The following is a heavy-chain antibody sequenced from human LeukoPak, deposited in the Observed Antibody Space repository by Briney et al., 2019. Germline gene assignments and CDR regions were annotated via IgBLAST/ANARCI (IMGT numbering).Heavy chain of an antibody. V-gene: IGHV1-69*04. D-gene: IGHD3-16*02. J-gene: IGHJ4*02. Sequence: ASVKVSCKASGGTFSSYAIGWVRQAPGQELEWMGRIIPILGIANYAQKFQGRVTVTADKSTSTAYMELSSLRSEDTAVYYCARGEYDYVWGSYRPIDYWGQGTLVTVSS. CDR3: ARGEYDYVWGSYRPIDY. CDR2: IIPILGIA. CDR1: GGTFSSYA.